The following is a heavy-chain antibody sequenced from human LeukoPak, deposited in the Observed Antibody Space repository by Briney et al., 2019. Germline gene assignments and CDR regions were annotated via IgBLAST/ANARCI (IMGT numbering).Heavy chain of an antibody. CDR3: ARRGRSSSWDFDY. CDR2: IYYSGST. CDR1: GGSISCYY. V-gene: IGHV4-59*01. Sequence: SETLSLTCTFAGGSISCYYWCWIRQPPGKGLWWIGYIYYSGSTNYNPSLKSRVTISVDTSKNQFSLKLGSVTAADTAVYYCARRGRSSSWDFDYWGQGTLVTVSS. J-gene: IGHJ4*02. D-gene: IGHD6-13*01.